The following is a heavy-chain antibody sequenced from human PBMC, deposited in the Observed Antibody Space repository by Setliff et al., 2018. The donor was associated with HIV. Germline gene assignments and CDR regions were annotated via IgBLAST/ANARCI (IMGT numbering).Heavy chain of an antibody. D-gene: IGHD6-19*01. CDR2: IYYSGST. Sequence: QPPGKGLEWIGSIYYSGSTYYNPSLKSRVTISVDTSKNQFSLKLSSVTAADTAVYYCASTGYSSGWSFDYWGQGTLVTVSS. CDR3: ASTGYSSGWSFDY. V-gene: IGHV4-39*07. J-gene: IGHJ4*02.